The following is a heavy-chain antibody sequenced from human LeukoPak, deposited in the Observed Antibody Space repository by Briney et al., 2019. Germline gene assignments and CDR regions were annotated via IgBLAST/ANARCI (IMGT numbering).Heavy chain of an antibody. J-gene: IGHJ4*02. D-gene: IGHD1-26*01. CDR3: AVRIVGAYLDY. CDR1: GGSISSYY. CDR2: IYYSGST. V-gene: IGHV4-59*01. Sequence: SETLSLTCTVSGGSISSYYWSWIRQPPGKGLEWIGYIYYSGSTNYNPSLKSRVTISVDTSKNQFSLKLSSVTAADTAVYYCAVRIVGAYLDYWGQGTLVTVSS.